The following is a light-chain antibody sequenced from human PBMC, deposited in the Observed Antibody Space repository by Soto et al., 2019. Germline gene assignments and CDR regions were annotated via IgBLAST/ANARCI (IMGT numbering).Light chain of an antibody. J-gene: IGLJ1*01. CDR2: DVS. CDR1: TRDVGGYNY. CDR3: SSYTSSSTLGV. Sequence: QSALTQPASVSGSPGQSITISCTGTTRDVGGYNYVSWYQQYPGKAPKLMIFDVSNRPSGISSRFSGSKSGNTASLTISGLQAEDEADYYCSSYTSSSTLGVFGTGTKLTVL. V-gene: IGLV2-14*01.